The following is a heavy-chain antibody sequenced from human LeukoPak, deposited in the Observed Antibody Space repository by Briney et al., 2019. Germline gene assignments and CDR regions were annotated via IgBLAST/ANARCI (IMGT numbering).Heavy chain of an antibody. CDR2: VIPIFGTA. D-gene: IGHD4-17*01. CDR3: ARSMTTVTSGWFDP. CDR1: GGTFSSYA. Sequence: SVKVSCKASGGTFSSYAISWVRQAPGQGLEWMGRVIPIFGTANYAQKFQGGVTITTDESTSTAYMELSSLRSEDTAVYYCARSMTTVTSGWFDPWGQGTLVTVSS. V-gene: IGHV1-69*05. J-gene: IGHJ5*02.